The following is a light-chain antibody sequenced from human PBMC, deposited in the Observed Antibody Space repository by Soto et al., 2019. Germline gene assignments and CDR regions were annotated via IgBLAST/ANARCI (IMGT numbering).Light chain of an antibody. CDR3: QQYYSTPQT. CDR2: CAS. Sequence: DIVMTQSPDSLAVSLGERATINCKSSQSVLYSSNNKNYLAWYQQKPGQPPKLLIYCASTRESGVPDRFSGSGSGTDFTLTISSLQAEDVAVYYCQQYYSTPQTFGQGTKVESK. J-gene: IGKJ1*01. CDR1: QSVLYSSNNKNY. V-gene: IGKV4-1*01.